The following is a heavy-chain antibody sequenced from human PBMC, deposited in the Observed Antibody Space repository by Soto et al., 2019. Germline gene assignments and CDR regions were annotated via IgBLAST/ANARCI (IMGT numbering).Heavy chain of an antibody. CDR2: IIPIFGTA. J-gene: IGHJ4*02. V-gene: IGHV1-69*13. D-gene: IGHD5-18*01. CDR1: GGTFRSYA. Sequence: ASVKVSCKASGGTFRSYAISWVRQAPGQGLEWMGGIIPIFGTANYAQKFQGRVTITADESTSTAYMELSSLRSEDTAVYYCARVPIEGSYGYVRGSEPFDYWGQGTLVTVSS. CDR3: ARVPIEGSYGYVRGSEPFDY.